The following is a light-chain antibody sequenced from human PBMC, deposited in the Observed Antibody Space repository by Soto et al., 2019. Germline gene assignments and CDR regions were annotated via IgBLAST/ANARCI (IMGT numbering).Light chain of an antibody. CDR3: QQYNSYPRT. J-gene: IGKJ1*01. Sequence: DIQMTQSPSTLSASVGDRVTITCLASQSISSWLAWYQQKPGKAPKLLIYKASSLESGVPSRFSGSGSGTEFTLTISSLQPDDFATYYCQQYNSYPRTLGQGTTVEIK. V-gene: IGKV1-5*03. CDR2: KAS. CDR1: QSISSW.